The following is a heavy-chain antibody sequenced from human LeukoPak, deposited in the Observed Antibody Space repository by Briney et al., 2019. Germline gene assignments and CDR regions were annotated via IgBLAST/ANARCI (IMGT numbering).Heavy chain of an antibody. CDR1: GFTFDDYD. J-gene: IGHJ6*02. Sequence: GGSLRLSCAAYGFTFDDYDMHWDRQAPGKGLEWVSGISWNSGSIGYADSVKGRFTISRDNAKNSLYLQMNSLRAEDTALYYCAKDYGSTFHGMDVWGQGSTVTVSS. D-gene: IGHD2-2*01. V-gene: IGHV3-9*01. CDR3: AKDYGSTFHGMDV. CDR2: ISWNSGSI.